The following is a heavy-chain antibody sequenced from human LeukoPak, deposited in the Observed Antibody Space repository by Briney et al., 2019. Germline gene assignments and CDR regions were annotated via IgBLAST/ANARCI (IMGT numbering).Heavy chain of an antibody. CDR1: GYTFTSYG. D-gene: IGHD2-2*01. Sequence: ASVKVSCKASGYTFTSYGISWVRQAPGQGLEWMGWISAYNGNTNYAQKLQGRVTMTTDTSTSTAYMELRSLRSDDTAVYYCARDIPSSTSNSYYYYGMDVWGQGTTVTVSS. V-gene: IGHV1-18*01. CDR3: ARDIPSSTSNSYYYYGMDV. J-gene: IGHJ6*02. CDR2: ISAYNGNT.